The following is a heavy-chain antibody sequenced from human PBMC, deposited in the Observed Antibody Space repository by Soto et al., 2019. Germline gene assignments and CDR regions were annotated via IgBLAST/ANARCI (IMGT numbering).Heavy chain of an antibody. J-gene: IGHJ6*02. CDR2: IIPILGIA. D-gene: IGHD3-10*01. CDR1: GGTFSSYT. V-gene: IGHV1-69*02. Sequence: QVQLVQSGAEVKKPGSSVKVSCKASGGTFSSYTISWVRQAPGQGLEWMGRIIPILGIANYAQKFQGRVTITAXXSXSXDYMELSSLRSEDTAVYYCARLCGSGSSNYYYGMDVWGQGTTVTVSS. CDR3: ARLCGSGSSNYYYGMDV.